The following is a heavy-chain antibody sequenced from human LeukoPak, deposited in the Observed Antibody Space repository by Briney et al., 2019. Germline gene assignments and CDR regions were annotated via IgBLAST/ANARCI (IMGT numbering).Heavy chain of an antibody. Sequence: TSETLSLTCTVSGGSISSDNYSWSWIRQPAGKGLEWIGRVYTSGSTNYNPSLKSRVTISVDTSKNEFSLRLSSVTAADTAVYFCAREGRIYYDYNWFDPWGQGTLVIVSS. J-gene: IGHJ5*02. CDR2: VYTSGST. CDR1: GGSISSDNYS. D-gene: IGHD3-10*01. CDR3: AREGRIYYDYNWFDP. V-gene: IGHV4-61*02.